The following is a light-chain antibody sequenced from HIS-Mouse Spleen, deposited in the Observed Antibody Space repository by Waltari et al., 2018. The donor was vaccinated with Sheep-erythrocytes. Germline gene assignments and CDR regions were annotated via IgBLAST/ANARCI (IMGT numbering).Light chain of an antibody. J-gene: IGLJ1*01. CDR3: CSYAGSYNHV. V-gene: IGLV2-11*01. CDR1: SSDVGGYNY. Sequence: QSALTQPRSVSGSPGQSVTISCTGTSSDVGGYNYVSWYQQHPGKSPKRMIYAVSKRPSGVPGRCSGSKSGNTASLTISGLQAEDEADYYCCSYAGSYNHVFATGTKVTVL. CDR2: AVS.